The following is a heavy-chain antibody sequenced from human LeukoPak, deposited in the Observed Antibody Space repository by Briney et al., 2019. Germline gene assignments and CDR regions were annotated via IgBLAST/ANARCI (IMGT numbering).Heavy chain of an antibody. CDR3: ARDWEYCSGGSCYRYPFDY. CDR1: GYTFTSYY. Sequence: ASVKVSCKASGYTFTSYYMHWVRQAPGQGLEWMGIINPSGGSTSYAQKFQGRVTMTRDTSTCTVYMELSSLRSEDTAVYYCARDWEYCSGGSCYRYPFDYWGQGTLVTVSS. D-gene: IGHD2-15*01. V-gene: IGHV1-46*01. J-gene: IGHJ4*02. CDR2: INPSGGST.